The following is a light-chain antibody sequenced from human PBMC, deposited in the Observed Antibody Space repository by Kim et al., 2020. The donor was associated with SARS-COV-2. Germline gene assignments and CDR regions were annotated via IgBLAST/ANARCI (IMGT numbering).Light chain of an antibody. V-gene: IGKV1-5*03. CDR1: QGVSDW. J-gene: IGKJ1*01. CDR3: QQYYSGSRA. Sequence: ASGGDRIPSTGRASQGVSDWLAWYQQKPGKPPKLLIYKSSKLEDGVPSRFSATESGTEFTLTINSLQPDDYATYYCQQYYSGSRAFGKGTKVEIK. CDR2: KSS.